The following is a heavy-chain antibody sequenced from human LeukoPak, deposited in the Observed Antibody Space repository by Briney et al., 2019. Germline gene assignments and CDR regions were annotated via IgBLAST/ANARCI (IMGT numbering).Heavy chain of an antibody. V-gene: IGHV3-53*01. CDR2: IFRGGST. CDR1: WFTVSSCY. J-gene: IGHJ6*02. Sequence: GSLRLSCAASWFTVSSCYISWGRPAPGEGLEWVSVIFRGGSTYYADSVKGRFTISRDNPKNTLYLQMNSLRAEDTAVYYCAREGAVAGTGYYYGMDVWGQGTTVTVSS. CDR3: AREGAVAGTGYYYGMDV. D-gene: IGHD6-19*01.